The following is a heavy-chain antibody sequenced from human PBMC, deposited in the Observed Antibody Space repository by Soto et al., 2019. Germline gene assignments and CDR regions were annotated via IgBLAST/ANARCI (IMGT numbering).Heavy chain of an antibody. V-gene: IGHV3-74*01. CDR1: GFTFISYW. CDR3: AVAVAGPTAIGY. J-gene: IGHJ4*02. D-gene: IGHD6-19*01. Sequence: EVQLVESGGGLVQPGGSLRLSCAASGFTFISYWMHWFRQSPGKGLVWVSRINSDGSSTSYANSVKGRFTISRDNAKNTLYLQMNSLRAEDTAVYYCAVAVAGPTAIGYWGQGTLVTVSS. CDR2: INSDGSST.